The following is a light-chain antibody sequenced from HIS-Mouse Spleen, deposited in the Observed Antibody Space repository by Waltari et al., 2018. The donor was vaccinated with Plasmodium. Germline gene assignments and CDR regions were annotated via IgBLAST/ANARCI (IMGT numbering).Light chain of an antibody. CDR1: ALPKKY. V-gene: IGLV3-10*01. CDR2: EAS. Sequence: SYELTQPPSVSVSPGQTARITCSGDALPKKYAYWNQQKSGQAPGRVIYEASKRPSGIPERFSGSSSGTMATLTISGAQVEDEADYYCYSTDSSGNHRVFGGGTKLTVL. CDR3: YSTDSSGNHRV. J-gene: IGLJ3*02.